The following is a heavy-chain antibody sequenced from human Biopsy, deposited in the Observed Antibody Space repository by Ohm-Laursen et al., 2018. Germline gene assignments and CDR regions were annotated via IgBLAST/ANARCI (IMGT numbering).Heavy chain of an antibody. J-gene: IGHJ6*02. Sequence: SDTLSLTCPVSGDSVTKYYWSWIRQPPGKGLEWIGHIYYSVMTNYNPSLQSRVSISVDTSRNQVSLTLSSVTAADTAVYYCARDGGILNYGNFKYYHYYGMDVWGQGTKVTVSS. CDR3: ARDGGILNYGNFKYYHYYGMDV. V-gene: IGHV4-59*02. CDR2: IYYSVMT. D-gene: IGHD4-11*01. CDR1: GDSVTKYY.